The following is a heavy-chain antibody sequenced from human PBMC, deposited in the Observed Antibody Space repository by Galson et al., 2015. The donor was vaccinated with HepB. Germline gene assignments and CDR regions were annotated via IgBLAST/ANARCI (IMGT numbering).Heavy chain of an antibody. CDR1: GDSVSSRNGG. CDR3: TRRVAGNGWFDP. J-gene: IGHJ5*02. D-gene: IGHD2-8*01. Sequence: CAISGDSVSSRNGGWTWLRQSPSRGLEWLGRTYYASTWPRDYAGFVRHRITINPDTSRTQVSLHLSSVTPEDTAVYYCTRRVAGNGWFDPWGQGTLVTVSS. CDR2: TYYASTWPR. V-gene: IGHV6-1*01.